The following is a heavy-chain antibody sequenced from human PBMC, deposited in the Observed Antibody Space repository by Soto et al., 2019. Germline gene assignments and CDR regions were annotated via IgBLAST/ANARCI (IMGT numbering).Heavy chain of an antibody. D-gene: IGHD6-19*01. CDR1: GFTFSTYW. CDR2: INSDGSST. V-gene: IGHV3-74*03. Sequence: EVQLVESGGDLVQPGGSLRLSCAASGFTFSTYWMHWVRQTPGKGLVWVSRINSDGSSTTYADSVKGRFTISRDNAKNTLYLQMNSLRAEDTAVYYCTRGGIAVPGPPRDHWGQGTLVTVSS. CDR3: TRGGIAVPGPPRDH. J-gene: IGHJ4*02.